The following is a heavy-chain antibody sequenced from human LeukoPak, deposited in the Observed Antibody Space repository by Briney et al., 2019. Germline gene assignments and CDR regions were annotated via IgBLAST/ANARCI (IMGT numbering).Heavy chain of an antibody. V-gene: IGHV3-23*01. CDR3: AREYDFWSGYYTHFGY. CDR2: ISGSGGST. J-gene: IGHJ4*02. Sequence: GGSLRLSCAASGFTFSSYAMSWVRQAPGKGLEWVSAISGSGGSTYYADSVKGRFTISRDNSKNTLYLQMNSLRAEDTAVYYCAREYDFWSGYYTHFGYWGQGTLVTVSS. D-gene: IGHD3-3*01. CDR1: GFTFSSYA.